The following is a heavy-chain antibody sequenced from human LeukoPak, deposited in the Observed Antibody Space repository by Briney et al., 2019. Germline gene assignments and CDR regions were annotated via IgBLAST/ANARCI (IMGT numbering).Heavy chain of an antibody. CDR3: ARVFSTYYYDSSGNEDAFDS. V-gene: IGHV3-21*01. J-gene: IGHJ3*02. CDR1: GFTFSSYS. D-gene: IGHD3-22*01. Sequence: SGGSLRLSCAASGFTFSSYSMNWLRQAPGKELEWVSSISSGSSYIYYADSVKGRFTISRDNAKNSLYLQMNSLRAEDTAVYYCARVFSTYYYDSSGNEDAFDSWGQGTMVTVSS. CDR2: ISSGSSYI.